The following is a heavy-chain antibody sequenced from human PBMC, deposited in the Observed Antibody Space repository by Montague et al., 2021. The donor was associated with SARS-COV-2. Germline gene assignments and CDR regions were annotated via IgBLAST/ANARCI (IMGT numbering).Heavy chain of an antibody. CDR1: GFTISNNW. CDR2: INKDGTEK. Sequence: SLRLSCAASGFTISNNWMSWVRQAPGKGLEWVAHINKDGTEKYYVDSVKDRFTISRDNIKNSLYLQMNSLRAEDTAVYYCARDSSWGQGTLVTVSS. CDR3: ARDSS. V-gene: IGHV3-7*01. J-gene: IGHJ5*02.